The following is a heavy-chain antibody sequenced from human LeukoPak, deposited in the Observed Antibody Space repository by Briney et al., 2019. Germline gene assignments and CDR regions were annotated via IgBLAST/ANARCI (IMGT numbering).Heavy chain of an antibody. Sequence: GESLKISCKVSGYSFATYWIGWVRQMPGKGLEWMGIIYPDDSDTRYSPSFQGQVTISADKSISTAYLQWSSLKASDTAMYYCATPYPREYCSSTTCYFNYWGQGTLVTVSS. D-gene: IGHD2-2*01. J-gene: IGHJ4*02. CDR3: ATPYPREYCSSTTCYFNY. V-gene: IGHV5-51*01. CDR1: GYSFATYW. CDR2: IYPDDSDT.